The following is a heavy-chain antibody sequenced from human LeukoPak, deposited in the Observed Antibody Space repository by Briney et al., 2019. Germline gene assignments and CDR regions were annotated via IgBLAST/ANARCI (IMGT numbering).Heavy chain of an antibody. Sequence: ASGKVSCKASGYTFTGYYLHWVRQAPGQGLEWMGWINPNSGGTNYAQKLQGRVTMTTDTSTSTAYMELRSLRSDDTAVYYCAREAYGSGSYYPSHWGQGTLVTVSS. J-gene: IGHJ4*02. D-gene: IGHD3-10*01. V-gene: IGHV1-2*02. CDR1: GYTFTGYY. CDR3: AREAYGSGSYYPSH. CDR2: INPNSGGT.